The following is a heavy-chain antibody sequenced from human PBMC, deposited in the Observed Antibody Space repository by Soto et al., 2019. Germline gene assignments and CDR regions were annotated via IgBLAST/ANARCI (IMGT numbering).Heavy chain of an antibody. V-gene: IGHV4-59*08. CDR2: IYYSGST. CDR3: ASTVVTSTEYFQH. D-gene: IGHD2-15*01. Sequence: QVQLQESGPGLVKPSETLSLTCTVSGGSISSYYWSWIRQPPGKGLEWIGYIYYSGSTNYNPSLKSRVTISVDTSKNQFSLKLSSVTAADTAVYYCASTVVTSTEYFQHWGQGTLVTVSS. CDR1: GGSISSYY. J-gene: IGHJ1*01.